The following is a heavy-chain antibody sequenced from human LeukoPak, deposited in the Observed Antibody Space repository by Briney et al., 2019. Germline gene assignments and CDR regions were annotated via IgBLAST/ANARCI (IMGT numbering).Heavy chain of an antibody. CDR1: GFTFSSYS. CDR2: ISSSSSTI. CDR3: ARSSATSSSWYDY. D-gene: IGHD6-13*01. V-gene: IGHV3-48*04. Sequence: GGSLRFSCAASGFTFSSYSMNWVRQAPGKGLEWVSYISSSSSTIYYADSVKGRFTISRDNAKNSLYLQMNSLRAEDTAVYYCARSSATSSSWYDYWGQGTLVTVSS. J-gene: IGHJ4*02.